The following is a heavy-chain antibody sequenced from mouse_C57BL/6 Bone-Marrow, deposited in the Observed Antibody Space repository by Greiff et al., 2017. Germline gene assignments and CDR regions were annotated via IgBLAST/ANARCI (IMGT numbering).Heavy chain of an antibody. J-gene: IGHJ1*03. CDR3: ARRGFYYGSRGYFDV. V-gene: IGHV5-6*01. D-gene: IGHD1-1*01. CDR2: ISSGGSYT. Sequence: EVKLVESGGDLVKPGGSLKLSCAASGFTFSSYGMSWVRQTPDKRLEWVATISSGGSYTYYPDSVKGRFTISRDNAKNTLYLQMSSLKSEDTAMHYCARRGFYYGSRGYFDVWGTGTTVTVSS. CDR1: GFTFSSYG.